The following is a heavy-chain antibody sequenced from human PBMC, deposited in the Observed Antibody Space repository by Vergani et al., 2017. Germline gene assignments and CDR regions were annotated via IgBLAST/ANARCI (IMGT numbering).Heavy chain of an antibody. D-gene: IGHD4-11*01. J-gene: IGHJ6*03. Sequence: VQLVESGGGLVKPGGSLRLSCAASGFTFSNAWMSWVRQAPGKGLEWVGDIDHTGRPDYNPSLKSRLTMSVDESRNQFSLTLNSVTATDTAIYFCARVNTETNGHLYYYYYMDVWGQGTAVTVS. CDR1: GFTFSNAW. CDR3: ARVNTETNGHLYYYYYMDV. V-gene: IGHV4-4*01. CDR2: IDHTGRP.